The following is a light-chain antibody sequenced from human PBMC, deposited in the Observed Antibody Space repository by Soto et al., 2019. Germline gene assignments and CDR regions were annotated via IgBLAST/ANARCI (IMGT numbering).Light chain of an antibody. V-gene: IGKV1-39*01. CDR1: QSIFSS. CDR3: QQSYSSSPIT. CDR2: AAS. J-gene: IGKJ5*01. Sequence: IQITQSPSSLSSSLLDIVTITCRAGQSIFSSLNWYQQRPGKAPTLLIYAASSLQSGVPPRFSGSGSGTEFTLTINSLRPEHFASYYCQQSYSSSPITFGPGTRLEIK.